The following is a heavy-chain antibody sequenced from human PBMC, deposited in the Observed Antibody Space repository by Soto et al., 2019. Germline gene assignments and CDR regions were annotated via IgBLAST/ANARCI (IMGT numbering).Heavy chain of an antibody. Sequence: QVQLVQSGTEVKKPGSSVKVSCKASGGTFSTLAVSWVRQAPGQGLEWMGGIIPIFGRPVYAQKFQGRVTITADESTSIVYMELSSLSSADTAVYYCARAPYEDYAVPEPNYFDSWGQGTLVTVSS. D-gene: IGHD4-17*01. V-gene: IGHV1-69*01. CDR1: GGTFSTLA. CDR3: ARAPYEDYAVPEPNYFDS. J-gene: IGHJ4*02. CDR2: IIPIFGRP.